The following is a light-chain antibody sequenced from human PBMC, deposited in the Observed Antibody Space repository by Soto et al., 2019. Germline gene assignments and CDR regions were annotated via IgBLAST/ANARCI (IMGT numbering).Light chain of an antibody. Sequence: QSALTQPASVSGSPGQSVAISCTGTSSDVGGYNSASWYQQHPGKAPKLLISDVRDRPSGVSNRFSGSKSGNTASLTISGLQAEDEADYYCRSYGTGDSYVFGTGTKLTVL. J-gene: IGLJ1*01. CDR3: RSYGTGDSYV. CDR2: DVR. CDR1: SSDVGGYNS. V-gene: IGLV2-14*03.